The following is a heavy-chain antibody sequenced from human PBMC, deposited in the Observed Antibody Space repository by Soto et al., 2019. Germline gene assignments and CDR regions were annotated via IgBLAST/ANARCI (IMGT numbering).Heavy chain of an antibody. CDR2: IYKSATT. Sequence: TLSLTCSVSGDSISTVDYFWAWVRQPPGQALEYIGYIYKSATTYYNPSFESRVAISLDTSKSQFSLNVTSLTAADTAVYFCARGRYCLTGRCFPNWFDSWGQGTLVTVSS. CDR3: ARGRYCLTGRCFPNWFDS. CDR1: GDSISTVDYF. D-gene: IGHD2-15*01. J-gene: IGHJ5*01. V-gene: IGHV4-30-4*01.